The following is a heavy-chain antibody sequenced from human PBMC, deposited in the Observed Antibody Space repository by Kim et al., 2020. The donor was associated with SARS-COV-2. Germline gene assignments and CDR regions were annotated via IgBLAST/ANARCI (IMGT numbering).Heavy chain of an antibody. Sequence: SLKSRVTRSVDTSKNQFSLKLSSVTAADTAVYYCARGATLWGLGILGMDVWGQGTTVTVSS. CDR3: ARGATLWGLGILGMDV. V-gene: IGHV4-4*09. J-gene: IGHJ6*02. D-gene: IGHD1-26*01.